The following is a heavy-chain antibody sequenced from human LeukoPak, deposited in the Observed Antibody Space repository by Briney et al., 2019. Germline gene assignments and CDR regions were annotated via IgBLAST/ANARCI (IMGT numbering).Heavy chain of an antibody. CDR3: AKVWNWNDPELDY. J-gene: IGHJ4*02. CDR2: ISYDGSNK. Sequence: GGSLRLSCAASGFTFSSYGMHWVRQAPGKGLEWVAVISYDGSNKYYADSVKGRFTISRDNSKNTLYLQMNSLRAEDTAVYYRAKVWNWNDPELDYWGQGTLVTVSS. V-gene: IGHV3-30*18. CDR1: GFTFSSYG. D-gene: IGHD1-1*01.